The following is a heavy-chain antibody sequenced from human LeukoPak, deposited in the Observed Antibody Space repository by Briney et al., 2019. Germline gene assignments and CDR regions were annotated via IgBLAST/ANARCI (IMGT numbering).Heavy chain of an antibody. J-gene: IGHJ4*02. CDR3: ARSVGYCSGGSCYDSDY. CDR2: IYYSGST. Sequence: SETLSLTCTVSGGSISSSSYYWGWIRQPPGKGLEWIGSIYYSGSTYYNPSLKSRVTISVDTSKNQFSLKLSSVTAADTAVYYCARSVGYCSGGSCYDSDYWGQGTLVTVSS. V-gene: IGHV4-39*07. CDR1: GGSISSSSYY. D-gene: IGHD2-15*01.